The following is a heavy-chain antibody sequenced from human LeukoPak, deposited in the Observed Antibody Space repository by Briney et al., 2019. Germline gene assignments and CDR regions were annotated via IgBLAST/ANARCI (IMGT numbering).Heavy chain of an antibody. Sequence: GASVKVSCKASGYTFSGYDIHWVRQATGQGLEWMGWMNPNSGYTAYAQNFQGRVTMTRDTSITTAYMELNSLRSEDTAVYYCARVHSSGQDWGQGTLVTVSS. CDR2: MNPNSGYT. J-gene: IGHJ4*02. V-gene: IGHV1-8*01. CDR1: GYTFSGYD. CDR3: ARVHSSGQD. D-gene: IGHD3-22*01.